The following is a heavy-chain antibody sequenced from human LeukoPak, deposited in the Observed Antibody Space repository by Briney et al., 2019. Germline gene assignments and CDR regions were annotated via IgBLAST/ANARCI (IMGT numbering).Heavy chain of an antibody. CDR3: ARRDDFLNWFDP. CDR1: GGSISSSSYY. CDR2: IYYSGST. V-gene: IGHV4-39*01. D-gene: IGHD3-3*01. Sequence: PSETLSLTCTVSGGSISSSSYYWGWIRQPPGTGLEWIGSIYYSGSTYYNPSLKSRVTISVDTSKNQFSLKLSSVTAADTAVYYCARRDDFLNWFDPWGQGTLVTVSS. J-gene: IGHJ5*02.